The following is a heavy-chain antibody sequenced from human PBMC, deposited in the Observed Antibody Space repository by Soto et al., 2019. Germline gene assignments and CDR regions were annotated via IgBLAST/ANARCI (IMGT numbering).Heavy chain of an antibody. D-gene: IGHD5-18*01. J-gene: IGHJ4*02. CDR1: GFTFSSYG. V-gene: IGHV3-30*18. CDR2: ISYDGSNK. CDR3: AKESILQQPLPHLDY. Sequence: PGGSLRLSCAASGFTFSSYGMHWVRQAPGKGLEWVAVISYDGSNKYYADSVKGRFTISRDNSKNTLYLQMNSLRAEDTAVYYCAKESILQQPLPHLDYWGQGTLVTVSS.